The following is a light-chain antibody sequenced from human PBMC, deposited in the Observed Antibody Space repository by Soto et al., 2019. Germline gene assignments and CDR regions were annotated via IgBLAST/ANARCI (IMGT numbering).Light chain of an antibody. CDR2: AAS. Sequence: DIQMTQSPSSLSASVGDRVTITCRASQSISSYLNWYQQKPGTAPKLLIYAASSLQSGAPSRSSGSGSGTDFTLTISSLQPEDVATYYYQQSYRGFTFGPGTKVDI. V-gene: IGKV1-39*01. CDR1: QSISSY. CDR3: QQSYRGFT. J-gene: IGKJ3*01.